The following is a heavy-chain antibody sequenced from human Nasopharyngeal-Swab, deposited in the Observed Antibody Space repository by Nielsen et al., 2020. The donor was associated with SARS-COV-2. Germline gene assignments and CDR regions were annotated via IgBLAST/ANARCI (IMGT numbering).Heavy chain of an antibody. CDR1: GFSFGDYA. Sequence: GGSLRLSCAAYGFSFGDYAMHWVRQPPGKGLEWVSGISWNSGYIGHADSVEGRFTISRDNAKNSLYLQMNSLRPEDTALYYCVKDGDSGYDYLGYWGQGTLVTVSS. CDR2: ISWNSGYI. J-gene: IGHJ4*02. V-gene: IGHV3-9*01. CDR3: VKDGDSGYDYLGY. D-gene: IGHD5-12*01.